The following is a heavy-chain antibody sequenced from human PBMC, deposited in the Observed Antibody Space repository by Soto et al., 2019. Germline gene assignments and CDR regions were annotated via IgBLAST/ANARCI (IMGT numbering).Heavy chain of an antibody. CDR3: ASQAYQYDLNSFGY. D-gene: IGHD2-21*01. CDR1: GYRFTTYW. J-gene: IGHJ4*02. CDR2: IYPGDSNT. Sequence: GESLKISCKGSGYRFTTYWIGWVRQMPGKGLEWMGLIYPGDSNTRFSPSFQGQVTISVDMSISTAYLQWSSLRVSDTAMYYCASQAYQYDLNSFGYWGQGTLVTVSS. V-gene: IGHV5-51*01.